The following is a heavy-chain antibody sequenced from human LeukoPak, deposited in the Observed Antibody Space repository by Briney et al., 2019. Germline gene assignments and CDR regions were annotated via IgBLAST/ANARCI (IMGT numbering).Heavy chain of an antibody. J-gene: IGHJ4*02. CDR2: ISSGGITI. V-gene: IGHV3-11*01. CDR1: GFTFSDYY. D-gene: IGHD3-22*01. Sequence: GGSLRLSCAASGFTFSDYYMSWIRQAPGKGLEWVSYISSGGITIYYADSVKGRFTISRDNAKNSLYLQMNSLRVEDTAVYYCAKDPTPYDSSGYYLAYFDYWGQGTLVTVSS. CDR3: AKDPTPYDSSGYYLAYFDY.